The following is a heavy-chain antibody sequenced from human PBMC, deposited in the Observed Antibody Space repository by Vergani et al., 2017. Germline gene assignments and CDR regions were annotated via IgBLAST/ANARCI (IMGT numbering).Heavy chain of an antibody. V-gene: IGHV1-69*13. CDR1: GGTFSSNS. CDR2: LIPIFGTT. Sequence: QGQLAQSGAAVKKPGSSVKVSCKASGGTFSSNSISWVRQAPGQGLEWMGRLIPIFGTTSYAQKFQGRVTILADESTSTAYMELSSLRSEDTAVYYCARSSGYYSYYFDFWGQGTLVTVSS. D-gene: IGHD3-22*01. J-gene: IGHJ4*02. CDR3: ARSSGYYSYYFDF.